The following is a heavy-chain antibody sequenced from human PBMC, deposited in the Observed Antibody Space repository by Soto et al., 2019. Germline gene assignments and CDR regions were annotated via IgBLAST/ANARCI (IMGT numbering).Heavy chain of an antibody. V-gene: IGHV2-5*02. CDR3: AHRPSYCSGGSCYSGFDY. J-gene: IGHJ4*02. CDR2: IYWDDDK. Sequence: QITLKESGPTLVKRTETHTLTCTFSGFSLSTSGVGVGWIRQPPGKALAWLALIYWDDDKRYSPPLKSRLTITKDTSKNQVVLTMTNMDPVDTATYYCAHRPSYCSGGSCYSGFDYWGQGTLVTVSS. D-gene: IGHD2-15*01. CDR1: GFSLSTSGVG.